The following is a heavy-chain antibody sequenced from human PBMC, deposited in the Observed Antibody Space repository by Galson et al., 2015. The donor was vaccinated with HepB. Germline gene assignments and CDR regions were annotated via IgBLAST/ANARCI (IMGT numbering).Heavy chain of an antibody. CDR2: IYWIDDK. CDR1: GFSLTTSGVG. Sequence: PALVKPTQTLTLTCTFSGFSLTTSGVGVAWSGQPPGKAREWLAPIYWIDDKRYSPSLKNRLTIARDTSKNQVVLTMTNMDPVDTATYYCAHRTSVDGPYGMDVWGQGTTVTVSS. D-gene: IGHD6-19*01. CDR3: AHRTSVDGPYGMDV. V-gene: IGHV2-5*01. J-gene: IGHJ6*01.